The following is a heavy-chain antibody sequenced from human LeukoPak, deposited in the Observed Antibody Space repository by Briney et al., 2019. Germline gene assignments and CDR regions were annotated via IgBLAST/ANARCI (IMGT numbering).Heavy chain of an antibody. CDR3: AREISRQWLVRPYYYYYMDV. CDR2: IYTSGST. D-gene: IGHD6-19*01. J-gene: IGHJ6*03. CDR1: GGSISSYY. V-gene: IGHV4-4*07. Sequence: SETLSLTCTVSGGSISSYYWSWIRQPAGKGLEWIGRIYTSGSTNYNPSLKSRVTMSVDTSKNQFSLKLSSVTAADTAVYYCAREISRQWLVRPYYYYYMDVWGKGTTVTISS.